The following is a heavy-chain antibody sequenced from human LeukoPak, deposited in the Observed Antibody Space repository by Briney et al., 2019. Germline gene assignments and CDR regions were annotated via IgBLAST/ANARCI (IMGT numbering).Heavy chain of an antibody. J-gene: IGHJ4*02. D-gene: IGHD2-2*01. CDR2: INHSGST. V-gene: IGHV4-4*02. CDR1: GGSISSSNW. CDR3: ARGRLGYCSSTSCYRFDY. Sequence: PSETLSLTCAVSGGSISSSNWWSWVRQPPGKGLEWIGEINHSGSTNYNPSLKSRVTISVDTSKNQFSLKLSSVTAADTAVYYCARGRLGYCSSTSCYRFDYWGQGTLVTVSS.